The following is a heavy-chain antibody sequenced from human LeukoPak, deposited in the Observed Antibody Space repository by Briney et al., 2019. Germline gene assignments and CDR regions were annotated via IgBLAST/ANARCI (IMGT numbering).Heavy chain of an antibody. CDR3: ARDHRYAFDN. D-gene: IGHD5-12*01. V-gene: IGHV3-9*01. J-gene: IGHJ4*01. CDR2: ISWNSGSI. Sequence: GRSLRLSCAASGFTFDDYAMYWVRQAPGKGLEWVSGISWNSGSIGYADSVKGRFTISRDKARNSLYLQMNSLRVEDTAVYYCARDHRYAFDNWGHGTLVTVPS. CDR1: GFTFDDYA.